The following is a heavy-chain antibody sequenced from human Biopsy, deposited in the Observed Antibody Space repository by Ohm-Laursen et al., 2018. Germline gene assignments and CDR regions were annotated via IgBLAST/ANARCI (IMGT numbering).Heavy chain of an antibody. CDR2: ISTYNDDT. J-gene: IGHJ3*02. D-gene: IGHD3-3*01. CDR1: GYTFTAYG. CDR3: ARDPGYDFWSGSDPFDI. V-gene: IGHV1-18*04. Sequence: SVKVSCKASGYTFTAYGISWVRQAPGQGLEWMGWISTYNDDTNIARKFQGRVSMTTDTSTRTAYMELRSLRSGDTAIYFCARDPGYDFWSGSDPFDIWGQGTLVTVS.